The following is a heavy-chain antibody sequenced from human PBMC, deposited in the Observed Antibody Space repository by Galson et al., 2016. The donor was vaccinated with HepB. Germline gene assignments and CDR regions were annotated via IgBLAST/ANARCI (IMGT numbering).Heavy chain of an antibody. CDR2: IYSSGNA. V-gene: IGHV4-30-2*06. D-gene: IGHD6-13*01. CDR3: ARGTAAGGTWHFDY. J-gene: IGHJ4*02. CDR1: GGSISSGGHS. Sequence: TLSLTCDVSGGSISSGGHSWSWIRRSPGRGLEFIGYIYSSGNAYYNPSLKSQVTISADRSKNQFSLNVNSVTAADTAVYYCARGTAAGGTWHFDYWGQGAQVTVSS.